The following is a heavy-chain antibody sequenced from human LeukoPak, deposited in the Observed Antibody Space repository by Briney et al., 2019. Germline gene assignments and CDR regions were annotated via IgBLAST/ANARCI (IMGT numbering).Heavy chain of an antibody. CDR3: ARSQYSSSWYDYFDY. J-gene: IGHJ4*02. V-gene: IGHV4-59*08. Sequence: SETLSLTCTVSGGSISSYYWSWIRQPPGKGLEWIGYIYSSGSTNYNPSLKSRVTISVDTSKNQFSLKLSSVTAADTAVYYCARSQYSSSWYDYFDYWGQGTLVTVSS. D-gene: IGHD6-13*01. CDR2: IYSSGST. CDR1: GGSISSYY.